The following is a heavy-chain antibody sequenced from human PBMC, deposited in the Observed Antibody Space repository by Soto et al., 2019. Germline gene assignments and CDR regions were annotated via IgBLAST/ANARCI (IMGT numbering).Heavy chain of an antibody. V-gene: IGHV3-48*01. J-gene: IGHJ4*02. D-gene: IGHD5-18*01. CDR3: ARARFGTPMVPDAYFDY. CDR1: GFTFSSYS. CDR2: ISSSSRTI. Sequence: EVQLVESGGGLVQPGGSLRLSCAASGFTFSSYSMNWVRQAPGKGLEWVSYISSSSRTIYYADSVKGRFTISRDNAKNSLYLQMNSLRAEDTAVCYCARARFGTPMVPDAYFDYWGQGTLVTVSS.